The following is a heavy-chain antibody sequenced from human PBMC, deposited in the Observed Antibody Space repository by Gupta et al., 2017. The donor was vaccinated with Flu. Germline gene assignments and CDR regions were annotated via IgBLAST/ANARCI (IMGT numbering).Heavy chain of an antibody. J-gene: IGHJ6*03. CDR1: A. V-gene: IGHV1-69*06. CDR2: IIPICGTA. CDR3: ARVITIFGVVTNYYMDV. D-gene: IGHD3-3*01. Sequence: AISWVRQAPGQGLEWMGGIIPICGTANYAQKFQGRVTITADKSTSTAYMELSSLRSEDTAVYYCARVITIFGVVTNYYMDVWGKGTTVTVSS.